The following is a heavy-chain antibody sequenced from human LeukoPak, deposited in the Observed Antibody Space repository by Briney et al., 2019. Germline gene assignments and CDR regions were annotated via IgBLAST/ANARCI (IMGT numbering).Heavy chain of an antibody. CDR1: GYSFTSYW. Sequence: GESLKISCKGSGYSFTSYWIGWVRQMPGKGLEWMGIIYPGDSDTRYSPSFQGQVTISADKSISTAYLQWSSLKASDTAMYYCARHPPAAAGTRWFDPWGQGTLVTVSS. D-gene: IGHD6-13*01. J-gene: IGHJ5*02. V-gene: IGHV5-51*01. CDR3: ARHPPAAAGTRWFDP. CDR2: IYPGDSDT.